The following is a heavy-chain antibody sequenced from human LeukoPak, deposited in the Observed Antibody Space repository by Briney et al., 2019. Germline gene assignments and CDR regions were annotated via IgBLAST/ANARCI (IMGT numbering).Heavy chain of an antibody. CDR1: GGSITSSNYY. V-gene: IGHV4-39*02. J-gene: IGHJ4*02. Sequence: PSETLSLTCTVSGGSITSSNYYWGWIRQPPGKGLEWIASIYYSGSTYYNPSLKSRVTISVDTSKNHFSLKLSSVTAADTSLYYCARRTIAARSPRGYFDYWGQGTLVTVSS. CDR2: IYYSGST. D-gene: IGHD6-13*01. CDR3: ARRTIAARSPRGYFDY.